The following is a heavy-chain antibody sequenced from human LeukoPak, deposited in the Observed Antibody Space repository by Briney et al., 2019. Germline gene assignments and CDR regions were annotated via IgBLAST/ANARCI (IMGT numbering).Heavy chain of an antibody. CDR3: ARGPLRYFGWLRYYYYYMDV. J-gene: IGHJ6*03. CDR1: GFTFSSYS. Sequence: GGSLRLSCAASGFTFSSYSMNWVRQAPGEGLEWVSSISSSSNYIYYADSLRGRFTISRDNAKNSLYLQMNSLRAEDTAVYYCARGPLRYFGWLRYYYYYMDVWGKGTTVTVSS. D-gene: IGHD3-9*01. CDR2: ISSSSNYI. V-gene: IGHV3-21*01.